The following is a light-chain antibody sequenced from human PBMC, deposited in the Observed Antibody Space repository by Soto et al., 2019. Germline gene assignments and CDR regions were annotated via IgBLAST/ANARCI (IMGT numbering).Light chain of an antibody. CDR1: HGINSH. J-gene: IGKJ1*01. CDR2: AAS. V-gene: IGKV1-9*01. Sequence: DIQLAQSPSTLPSSVGDRVAITCRASHGINSHLAWYQQGPGKAPKLLIYAASTLQSGVPSRFSGSASGTEFTLTISSLQPEDFATYYCQQSYSTPWTFGQGTKVDIK. CDR3: QQSYSTPWT.